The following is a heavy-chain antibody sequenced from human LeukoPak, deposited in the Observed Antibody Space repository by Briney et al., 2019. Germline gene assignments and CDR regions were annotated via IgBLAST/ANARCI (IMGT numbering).Heavy chain of an antibody. D-gene: IGHD6-19*01. V-gene: IGHV3-30*18. CDR1: GFTFSSYG. CDR2: ISYDGSNK. CDR3: AKDLERRHLYSSGWWYFDY. J-gene: IGHJ4*02. Sequence: PGRSLRLSCAASGFTFSSYGMHCVRQAPGKGLEWVAVISYDGSNKYYADSVKGRFTISRDNSKNTLYLQMNSLRAEDTAVYYCAKDLERRHLYSSGWWYFDYWGQGTLVTVSS.